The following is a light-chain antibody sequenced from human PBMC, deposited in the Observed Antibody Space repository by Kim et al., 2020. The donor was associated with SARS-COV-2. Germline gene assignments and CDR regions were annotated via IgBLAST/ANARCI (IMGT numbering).Light chain of an antibody. V-gene: IGLV3-21*04. J-gene: IGLJ2*01. CDR3: QLWDSTNYHVL. Sequence: SYELSQPPSLSVAPGKTARPTCGGDNIGSKTVHWYQQKPGQAPVLVMYFDNGRPSGIPERFSGSNSGNTAILTISRVEAEDEAAYYCQLWDSTNYHVLFGGGTQLTVL. CDR1: NIGSKT. CDR2: FDN.